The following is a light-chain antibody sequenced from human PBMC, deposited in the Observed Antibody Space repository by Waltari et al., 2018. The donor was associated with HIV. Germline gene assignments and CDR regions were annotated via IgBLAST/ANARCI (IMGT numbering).Light chain of an antibody. J-gene: IGKJ5*01. CDR3: QQYGSSPRIT. CDR1: QSVLYSSDNKNH. V-gene: IGKV4-1*01. CDR2: WAS. Sequence: DIVMTQSPDSLAVSLGERATISCKSSQSVLYSSDNKNHLAWFQQKPGQPPKLLIYWASTRESGVPDRFSGTGSGTDFTLTIRSLQAEDFAVYYCQQYGSSPRITFGQGTRLEIK.